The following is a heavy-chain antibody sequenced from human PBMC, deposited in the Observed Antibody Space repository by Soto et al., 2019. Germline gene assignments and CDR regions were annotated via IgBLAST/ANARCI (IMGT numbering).Heavy chain of an antibody. V-gene: IGHV1-3*01. Sequence: ASVKVSCKASGYTFTSYAMHWVRQAPGQRLEWMGWINAGNGNTKYSQKFQGRVTITRDTSASTAYMELSSLRSEDTAVYYCARGHGELQLTISCFDPWGQGTLVTVSS. D-gene: IGHD3-10*01. CDR1: GYTFTSYA. CDR3: ARGHGELQLTISCFDP. CDR2: INAGNGNT. J-gene: IGHJ5*02.